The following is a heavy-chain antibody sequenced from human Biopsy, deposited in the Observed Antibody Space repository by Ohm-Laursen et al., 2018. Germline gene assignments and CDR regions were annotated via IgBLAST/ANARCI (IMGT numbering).Heavy chain of an antibody. CDR3: ARADMVTRIDDY. CDR1: AVTISSGGNY. V-gene: IGHV4-31*03. Sequence: SETLSFTCTVSAVTISSGGNYCSWIRQFPGKGLEWIAYIYHTGSTYYNPSLKSRLSIAIDTSKNQFSVSLRSVTAADTAVYYCARADMVTRIDDYWGQGTLVTVSS. J-gene: IGHJ4*02. D-gene: IGHD5-12*01. CDR2: IYHTGST.